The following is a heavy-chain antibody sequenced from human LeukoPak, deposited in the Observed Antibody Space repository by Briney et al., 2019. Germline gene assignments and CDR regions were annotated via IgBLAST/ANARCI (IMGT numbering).Heavy chain of an antibody. CDR3: AKDQFKTVATIDY. D-gene: IGHD5-24*01. J-gene: IGHJ4*02. Sequence: GGSLRLSCAASGFTFSSYAMSWVRQTPGKGLEWVSTICDTGRNTYYADSVRGRFTISRDNPKNTLYLQMNNLRAEDTAVYFCAKDQFKTVATIDYWSQGTLVAVSS. V-gene: IGHV3-23*01. CDR2: ICDTGRNT. CDR1: GFTFSSYA.